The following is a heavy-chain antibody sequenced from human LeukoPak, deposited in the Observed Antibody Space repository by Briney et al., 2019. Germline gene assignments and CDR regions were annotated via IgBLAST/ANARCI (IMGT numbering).Heavy chain of an antibody. CDR3: ARYINYYGDANFDS. Sequence: SETLSLTCTVSGVSINRYYWSWIRQPPGKGLEWIGYLYYSGKTKYNPSLKSRVTISVDTSKNHISLRLKSVIAADTPVYYCARYINYYGDANFDSWGQGTLVTVSS. J-gene: IGHJ4*02. CDR1: GVSINRYY. V-gene: IGHV4-59*08. D-gene: IGHD4-17*01. CDR2: LYYSGKT.